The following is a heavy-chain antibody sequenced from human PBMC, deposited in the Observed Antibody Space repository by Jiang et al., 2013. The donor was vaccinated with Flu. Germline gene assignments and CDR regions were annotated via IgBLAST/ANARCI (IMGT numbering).Heavy chain of an antibody. V-gene: IGHV4-59*08. J-gene: IGHJ5*02. CDR3: ARHEGYCSGGSCYSLDP. CDR2: IYYSGST. CDR1: GGSISSYY. Sequence: SGSGLVKPSETLSLTCTVSGGSISSYYWSWIRQPPGKGLEWIGYIYYSGSTNYNPSLKSRVTISVDTSKNQFSLKLSSVTAADTAVYYCARHEGYCSGGSCYSLDPWGQGTLVTVSS. D-gene: IGHD2-15*01.